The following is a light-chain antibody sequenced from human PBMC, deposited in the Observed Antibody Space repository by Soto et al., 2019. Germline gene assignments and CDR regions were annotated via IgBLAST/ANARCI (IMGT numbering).Light chain of an antibody. Sequence: QSALTQPPSASGSPGQSVTISCTGTKNDIGVYDFVSWYQHHPGKAPRLIIYEVVQRPSGVPDRFSGSKSGNTASLTVSGLQAADEADYFCKSYAGGITYVFGSGTKVTV. CDR2: EVV. CDR1: KNDIGVYDF. J-gene: IGLJ1*01. CDR3: KSYAGGITYV. V-gene: IGLV2-8*01.